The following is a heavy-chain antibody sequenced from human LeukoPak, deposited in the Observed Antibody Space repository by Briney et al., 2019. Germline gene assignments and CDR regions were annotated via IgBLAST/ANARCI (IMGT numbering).Heavy chain of an antibody. D-gene: IGHD2-2*02. V-gene: IGHV1-18*01. CDR2: ISTYNGDT. CDR3: ASDCSSTSCYNVY. Sequence: ASVKVSCKSSGYTFTNHGFSWVRQAPGQGLEGMGWISTYNGDTNYAQNLQGRVTMTTDTSTSTAYMEMRSLRSDATAVYYCASDCSSTSCYNVYWGQGTLVTVSS. CDR1: GYTFTNHG. J-gene: IGHJ4*02.